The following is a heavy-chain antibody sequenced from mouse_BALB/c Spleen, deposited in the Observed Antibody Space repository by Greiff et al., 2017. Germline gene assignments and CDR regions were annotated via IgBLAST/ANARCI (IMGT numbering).Heavy chain of an antibody. CDR1: GYSITSDYA. CDR2: ISYSGST. Sequence: QSGPGLVKPSQSLSLTCTVTGYSITSDYAWNWIRQFPGNKLEWMGYISYSGSTSYNPSLKSRISITRDTSKNQFFLQLNSVTTEDTATYYCARDGNYDFDYWGQGTTLTVSS. V-gene: IGHV3-2*02. D-gene: IGHD2-1*01. J-gene: IGHJ2*01. CDR3: ARDGNYDFDY.